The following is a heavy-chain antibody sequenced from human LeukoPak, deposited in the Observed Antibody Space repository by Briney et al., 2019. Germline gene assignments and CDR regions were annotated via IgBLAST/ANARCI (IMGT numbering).Heavy chain of an antibody. CDR3: ARVLRYCSGGNCYSGGLGYMDV. V-gene: IGHV3-20*04. J-gene: IGHJ6*03. CDR1: GFTFDDYG. CDR2: INWNGGST. Sequence: GGSLRLSCAASGFTFDDYGMSWVRQAPGKGLEWVSGINWNGGSTGYADSVKGRFTISRDNAKNSLSLQMNSLRAEDTAVYYCARVLRYCSGGNCYSGGLGYMDVWGKGTTVTISS. D-gene: IGHD2-15*01.